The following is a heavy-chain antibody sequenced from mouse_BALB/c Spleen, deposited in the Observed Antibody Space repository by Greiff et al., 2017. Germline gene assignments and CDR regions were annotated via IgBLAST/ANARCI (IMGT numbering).Heavy chain of an antibody. J-gene: IGHJ3*01. Sequence: EVKVVESGGGLVKPGGSLKLSCAASGFTFSSYAMSWVRQTPEKRLEWVASISSGGSTYYPDSVKGRFTISRDNARNILYLQMSSLRSEDTAMYYCARVSDQRGFAYWGQGTLVTVSA. V-gene: IGHV5-6-5*01. CDR1: GFTFSSYA. CDR2: ISSGGST. CDR3: ARVSDQRGFAY.